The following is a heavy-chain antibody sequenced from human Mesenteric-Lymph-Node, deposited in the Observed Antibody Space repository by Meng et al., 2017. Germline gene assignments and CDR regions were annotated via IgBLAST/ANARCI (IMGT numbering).Heavy chain of an antibody. V-gene: IGHV3-7*01. CDR3: ARERGGLGFGEFSFDH. J-gene: IGHJ4*02. D-gene: IGHD3-10*01. CDR2: IKQDGSEK. Sequence: GESLKISCEVSGFTFSNYWMSWVRQAPGKGLEWVANIKQDGSEKYYVDSVKGRFTISRDNAKNSLYLQMNSLRAEDTAVYYCARERGGLGFGEFSFDHWGQGILVTVSS. CDR1: GFTFSNYW.